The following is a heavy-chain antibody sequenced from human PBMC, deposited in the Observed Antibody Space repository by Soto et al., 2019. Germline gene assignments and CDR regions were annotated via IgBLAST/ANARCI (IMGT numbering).Heavy chain of an antibody. J-gene: IGHJ4*02. D-gene: IGHD6-13*01. CDR1: GFTLSSYW. V-gene: IGHV3-74*01. CDR3: ALISGIATG. CDR2: INSDGSST. Sequence: GGSLRLSCAASGFTLSSYWMHWVRQAPGKGLVWVSRINSDGSSTSYADSVKGRFTISRDNSKNTLYLQMNSLRAEVAAVYYCALISGIATGWGQGTLVTVSS.